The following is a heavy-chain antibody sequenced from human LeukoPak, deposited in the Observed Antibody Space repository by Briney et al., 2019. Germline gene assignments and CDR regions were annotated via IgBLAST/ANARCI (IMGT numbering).Heavy chain of an antibody. D-gene: IGHD2-15*01. CDR3: ARESGGGSADPFDY. J-gene: IGHJ4*02. CDR1: GGSISSSSYY. Sequence: PSEALSLTCTVSGGSISSSSYYWSWIRQPPGKGLEWIGYIYHSGSTHYNPSLKSRVTISVDKSKNQFSLKLSSVTAADTAVYYCARESGGGSADPFDYWGQGTLVTVSS. V-gene: IGHV4-30-2*01. CDR2: IYHSGST.